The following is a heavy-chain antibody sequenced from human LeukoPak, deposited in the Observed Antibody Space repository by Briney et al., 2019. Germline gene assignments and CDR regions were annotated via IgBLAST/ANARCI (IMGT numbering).Heavy chain of an antibody. CDR1: GYSFTSYG. V-gene: IGHV1-18*01. D-gene: IGHD3-3*01. CDR2: ISAYNGNT. Sequence: ASVKVSCKASGYSFTSYGITWVRQAPGQGLEWMGWISAYNGNTNYAQKLQGRVTMTTDTSTSTAYMELRSLRSDDTAMYYCARDSRIDFWSGYSRIYYYGMDVWGQGTTVTVSS. CDR3: ARDSRIDFWSGYSRIYYYGMDV. J-gene: IGHJ6*02.